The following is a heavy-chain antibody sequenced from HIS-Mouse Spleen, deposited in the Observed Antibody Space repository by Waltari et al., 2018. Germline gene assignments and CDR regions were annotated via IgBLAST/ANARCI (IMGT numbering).Heavy chain of an antibody. Sequence: QVQLVESGGGVVQPGRSLRLSCAASGFTFSSYAMHGVRRAPGKGLEWVAVISYDGSNKYYADSVKGRFTISRDNSKNTLYLQMNSLRAEDTAVYYCARDHRNNWVIRDWGQGTLVTVSS. CDR2: ISYDGSNK. CDR3: ARDHRNNWVIRD. J-gene: IGHJ4*02. V-gene: IGHV3-30-3*01. D-gene: IGHD1-20*01. CDR1: GFTFSSYA.